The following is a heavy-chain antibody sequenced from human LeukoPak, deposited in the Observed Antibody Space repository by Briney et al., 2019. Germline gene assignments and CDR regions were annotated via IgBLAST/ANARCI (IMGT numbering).Heavy chain of an antibody. Sequence: SETLSLTCTVSGGSISSHYWSWIRPPAGKGLEWIAYINYTGGTMYNPSLKSRVTILMDTSKNQISLQMRSVTTADTAVYYCAGTANGGYWGQGILVTVSS. CDR3: AGTANGGY. CDR1: GGSISSHY. D-gene: IGHD2-21*02. V-gene: IGHV4-59*11. J-gene: IGHJ4*02. CDR2: INYTGGT.